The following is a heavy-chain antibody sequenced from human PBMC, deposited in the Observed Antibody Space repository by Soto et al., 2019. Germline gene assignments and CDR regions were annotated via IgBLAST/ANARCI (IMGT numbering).Heavy chain of an antibody. Sequence: GGSLRLSCAASGFTFSSYGMHWVRQAPGKGLEWVAVIWYDGSNKYYADSVKGRFTISRDNSKNTLYLQMNSLRAEDTAVYYCAKVTEAMVRGVPHYFDYWGQGTLVTVSS. J-gene: IGHJ4*02. D-gene: IGHD3-10*01. CDR3: AKVTEAMVRGVPHYFDY. V-gene: IGHV3-33*06. CDR1: GFTFSSYG. CDR2: IWYDGSNK.